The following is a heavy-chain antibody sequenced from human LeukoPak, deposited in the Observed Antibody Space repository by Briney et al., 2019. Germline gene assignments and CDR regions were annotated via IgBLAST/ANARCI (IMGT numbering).Heavy chain of an antibody. D-gene: IGHD4-17*01. CDR2: IGGYSGDT. CDR1: SDTFSVYG. J-gene: IGHJ4*02. Sequence: ASVKVSCKTSSDTFSVYGMSWVRHAPGQGLEWMGWIGGYSGDTDYAQKFQGRLTLTRETSTSTVYMELRGLTSDDTAVYYCARDVTSSVTHSMGRIFEYWGQGSLVTVSS. CDR3: ARDVTSSVTHSMGRIFEY. V-gene: IGHV1-18*01.